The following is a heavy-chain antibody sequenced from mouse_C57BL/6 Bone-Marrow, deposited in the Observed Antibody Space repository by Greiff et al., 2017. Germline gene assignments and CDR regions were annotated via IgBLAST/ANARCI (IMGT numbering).Heavy chain of an antibody. V-gene: IGHV1-81*01. CDR2: IYPRSGNT. CDR3: AKGLYGSPYYYAMDY. J-gene: IGHJ4*01. Sequence: VQLQQSGAELARPGASVKLSCKASGYTFTSYGISWVKQRTGQGLEWIGEIYPRSGNTYYNEKFKGKATLTADKSSSTAYMEIRSLTSEDSAVYFCAKGLYGSPYYYAMDYWGQGTSVTVSS. CDR1: GYTFTSYG. D-gene: IGHD1-1*01.